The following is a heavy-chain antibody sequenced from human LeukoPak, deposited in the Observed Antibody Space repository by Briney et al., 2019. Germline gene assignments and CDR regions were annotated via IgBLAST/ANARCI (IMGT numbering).Heavy chain of an antibody. CDR2: MNPTSGHT. CDR1: GYTFTSYD. CDR3: ARSPVGVRKKHDF. V-gene: IGHV1-8*01. Sequence: GASVKVSCKASGYTFTSYDINWVRQATGQGLEWMGWMNPTSGHTGYAQNFQGRVTMTRDPSISTAYMELNSLTSEDTAVYYCARSPVGVRKKHDFWGQGTLVIVSS. D-gene: IGHD3-10*01. J-gene: IGHJ4*02.